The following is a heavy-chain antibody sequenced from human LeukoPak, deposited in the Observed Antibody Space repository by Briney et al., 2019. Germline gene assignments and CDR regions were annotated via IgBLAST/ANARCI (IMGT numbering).Heavy chain of an antibody. CDR2: IYYSGST. D-gene: IGHD1-14*01. Sequence: SETLSLTCTVSGGSISSYYWSWIRQPPGKGLEWIGYIYYSGSTNYNPSLKSRVTISVDTSKNQFSLKLSSVTAADTAVYYCARAPLYGPTRDAFDIWGQGTMVTVSS. CDR3: ARAPLYGPTRDAFDI. V-gene: IGHV4-59*12. J-gene: IGHJ3*02. CDR1: GGSISSYY.